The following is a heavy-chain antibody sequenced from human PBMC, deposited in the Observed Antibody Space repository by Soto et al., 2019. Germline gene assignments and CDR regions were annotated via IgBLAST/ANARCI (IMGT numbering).Heavy chain of an antibody. CDR2: IWYDGSNK. V-gene: IGHV3-33*01. J-gene: IGHJ5*02. CDR1: GFTFSSYG. Sequence: QVQLVESGGGVVQPGRSLKLSCAASGFTFSSYGMHWVRQAPGKGLEWVAVIWYDGSNKYYADSVKGRFTISRDNSKNTLYLQMNSLRAADTAVYYRARRIAAAGPGWFDPWGQGTLVTVSS. CDR3: ARRIAAAGPGWFDP. D-gene: IGHD6-13*01.